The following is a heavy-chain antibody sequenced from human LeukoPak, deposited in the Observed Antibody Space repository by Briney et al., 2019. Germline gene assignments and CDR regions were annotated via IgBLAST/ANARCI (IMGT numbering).Heavy chain of an antibody. V-gene: IGHV4-59*01. Sequence: PSETLSLTCTVSGGSISSYYWSWIRQPPGKGLEWIGYIYYSGSTNYNPSLKSRVTISVDTSKNQFSLKLSSVTAADTAVYYCARCLGFGESQSGFDPWGQGTLVTVSS. CDR3: ARCLGFGESQSGFDP. CDR2: IYYSGST. J-gene: IGHJ5*02. CDR1: GGSISSYY. D-gene: IGHD3-10*01.